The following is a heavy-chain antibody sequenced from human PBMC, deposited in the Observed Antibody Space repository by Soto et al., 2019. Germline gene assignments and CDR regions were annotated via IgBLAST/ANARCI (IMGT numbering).Heavy chain of an antibody. D-gene: IGHD3-22*01. CDR2: IYYSGTT. J-gene: IGHJ5*02. CDR1: GGSISSYY. Sequence: SETLSLTCTVSGGSISSYYWSWIRQPPGKGLEWIGYIYYSGTTNYNPSLKSRVSISVDTSKSQFSLKLTSVTAADTAVYYCARASYYYDRSGYNYSGFDHWGQGTLVTVSS. CDR3: ARASYYYDRSGYNYSGFDH. V-gene: IGHV4-59*01.